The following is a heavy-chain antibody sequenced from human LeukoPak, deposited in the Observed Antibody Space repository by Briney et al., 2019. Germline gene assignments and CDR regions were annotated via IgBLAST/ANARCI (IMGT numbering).Heavy chain of an antibody. CDR2: ISGSGGTT. Sequence: PGGSLRLSCAASGFTFYNSGMGWVRQAPGKGLEWVSAISGSGGTTYYADSVKGRFTISRDDSKNTLYLQTNSLRAEDTAVYYCAIEQWELKYWGQGTLVTVSS. J-gene: IGHJ4*02. V-gene: IGHV3-23*01. D-gene: IGHD1-26*01. CDR3: AIEQWELKY. CDR1: GFTFYNSG.